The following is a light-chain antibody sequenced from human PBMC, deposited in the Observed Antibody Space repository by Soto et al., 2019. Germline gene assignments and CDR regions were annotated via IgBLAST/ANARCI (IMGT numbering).Light chain of an antibody. CDR1: QSVSND. V-gene: IGKV3-15*01. CDR3: QQYNNWPYT. J-gene: IGKJ5*01. CDR2: GAS. Sequence: EMVLTQSPGTLSLSPGDRATLSCRASQSVSNDYVAWVQQKPGQTPRLLIYGASTRATGIPARFSASGSGTEFTLTISSLQSEDFAVYYCQQYNNWPYTFGQGTRLEIK.